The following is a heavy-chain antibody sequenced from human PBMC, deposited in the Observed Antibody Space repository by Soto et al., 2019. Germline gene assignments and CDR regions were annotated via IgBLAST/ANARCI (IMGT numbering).Heavy chain of an antibody. CDR1: GGTFSSYA. V-gene: IGHV1-69*13. CDR3: ARVSTIFGVAYYYYYGMDV. Sequence: SVKVSCKASGGTFSSYAISWVRQAPGQGLEWMGGIIPIFGTANYAQKFQGRVTITADESTSTAYMELSSLRSEDTAVYYCARVSTIFGVAYYYYYGMDVWGQGTTVTVS. D-gene: IGHD3-3*01. J-gene: IGHJ6*02. CDR2: IIPIFGTA.